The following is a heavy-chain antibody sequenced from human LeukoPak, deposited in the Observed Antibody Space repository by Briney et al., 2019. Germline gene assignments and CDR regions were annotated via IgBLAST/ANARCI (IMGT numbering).Heavy chain of an antibody. D-gene: IGHD2-2*01. CDR2: ISYTGTYI. CDR3: AVAQPAAPFDY. V-gene: IGHV3-21*01. J-gene: IGHJ4*02. CDR1: AFSLNAYN. Sequence: GGSLRLSCAASAFSLNAYNMNWVRQAPGKGLEWVSSISYTGTYIYYADSVKGRFTISRDNAKNSLYLQMSSLRAEDTAVYYCAVAQPAAPFDYWGQGTLVTVSS.